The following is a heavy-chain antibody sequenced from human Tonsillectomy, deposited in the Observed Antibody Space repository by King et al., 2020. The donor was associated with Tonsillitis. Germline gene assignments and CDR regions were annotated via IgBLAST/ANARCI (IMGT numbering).Heavy chain of an antibody. D-gene: IGHD1-14*01. J-gene: IGHJ4*02. V-gene: IGHV4-38-2*01. Sequence: QLQESGPGLVKPSETLSLTCAVSDHSIGSGYYWGWIRQPPGKGLEWIGSIHHSGTTYYNPSLQSRVTISVDTSKNQFSLKLSSVTAADTAMYYCARAGRSSFDYWGQGTLVTVSS. CDR2: IHHSGTT. CDR1: DHSIGSGYY. CDR3: ARAGRSSFDY.